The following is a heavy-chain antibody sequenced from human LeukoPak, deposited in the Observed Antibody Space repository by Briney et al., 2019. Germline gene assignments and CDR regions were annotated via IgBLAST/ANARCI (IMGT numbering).Heavy chain of an antibody. CDR3: ASGDYGDYAIY. J-gene: IGHJ4*02. CDR1: GFTFDNYA. D-gene: IGHD4-17*01. Sequence: PGRSLRLSCAASGFTFDNYAMHWIRQGPGKGLEWVSGISWNSGSIAYADSVKGRFTISRDNAKNSLYLQMNSLRAEDTAVYYCASGDYGDYAIYWGQGTLVTVSS. CDR2: ISWNSGSI. V-gene: IGHV3-9*01.